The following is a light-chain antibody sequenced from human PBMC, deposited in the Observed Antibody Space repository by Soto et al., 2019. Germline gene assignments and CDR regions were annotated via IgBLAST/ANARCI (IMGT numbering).Light chain of an antibody. Sequence: DIQMTKSPSSLSASVGDRVTITCHASQDITRYLSWYQQKPGHAPRLLISDASNLESGVPSRLSGGGSGTDFTFTISSLQPEDIATSFCQQYDDLPLTFGGGTKVDIK. V-gene: IGKV1-33*01. J-gene: IGKJ4*01. CDR2: DAS. CDR3: QQYDDLPLT. CDR1: QDITRY.